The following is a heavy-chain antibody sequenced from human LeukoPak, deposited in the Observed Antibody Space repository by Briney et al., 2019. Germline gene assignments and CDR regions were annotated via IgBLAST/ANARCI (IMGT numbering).Heavy chain of an antibody. V-gene: IGHV4-34*01. Sequence: PSETLSLTCAVYGGSFSGYYWSWIRQPPGKGLEWIGEINHSGSTNYNPPLKSRVTISVDTSKNQFSLKLSSVTAADTAVYYCARVPVVVVPYYFDYWGQGTLVTVSS. D-gene: IGHD2-2*01. CDR3: ARVPVVVVPYYFDY. CDR1: GGSFSGYY. J-gene: IGHJ4*02. CDR2: INHSGST.